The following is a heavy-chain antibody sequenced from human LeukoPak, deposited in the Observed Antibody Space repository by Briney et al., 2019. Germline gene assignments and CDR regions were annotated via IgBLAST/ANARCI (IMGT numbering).Heavy chain of an antibody. V-gene: IGHV3-21*01. D-gene: IGHD2-2*01. CDR1: GFTFSSYN. CDR3: ARELSAHQDFDY. J-gene: IGHJ4*02. Sequence: GGSLTLSCPASGFTFSSYNMNWVRQAPGKGLEWVSSISASRRYISHADSVKGRFTISRDNAKSSLYLQMNSLRAEDTAVYYCARELSAHQDFDYWGQGTLVTVSS. CDR2: ISASRRYI.